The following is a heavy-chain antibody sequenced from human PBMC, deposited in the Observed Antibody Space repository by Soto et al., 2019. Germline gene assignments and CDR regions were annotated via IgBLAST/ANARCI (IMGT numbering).Heavy chain of an antibody. CDR3: ARESPYDILTGQPYYYGMDV. Sequence: GASVKVSCKASGYTFTSYYMHWVLQAPGQGLEWMGIINPSGGSTSYAQKFQGRVTMTRDTSTSTVYMELSSLRSEDTAVYYCARESPYDILTGQPYYYGMDVWGQETTVTVS. D-gene: IGHD3-9*01. CDR2: INPSGGST. J-gene: IGHJ6*02. CDR1: GYTFTSYY. V-gene: IGHV1-46*01.